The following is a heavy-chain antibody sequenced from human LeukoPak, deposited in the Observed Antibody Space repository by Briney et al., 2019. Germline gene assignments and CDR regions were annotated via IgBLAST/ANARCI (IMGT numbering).Heavy chain of an antibody. CDR1: GFTFSSYE. Sequence: GGSLRLSCAASGFTFSSYEMNWVRQAPGKGLEWVSYISSSSSTIYYADSVKGRFTISRDNAKNSLYLQMNSLRAEDTAVYYCARAPYCSGGSCYPDYWGQGTLVTVSS. D-gene: IGHD2-15*01. V-gene: IGHV3-48*01. CDR2: ISSSSSTI. CDR3: ARAPYCSGGSCYPDY. J-gene: IGHJ4*02.